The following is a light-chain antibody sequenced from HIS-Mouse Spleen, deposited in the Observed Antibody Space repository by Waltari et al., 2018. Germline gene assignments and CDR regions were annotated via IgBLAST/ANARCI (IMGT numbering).Light chain of an antibody. Sequence: EIVMTQPPATLSVSPGERATLSCRASQSVSSNLAWYQQKPGQAPRLLIYGASTRATGIPARFSGSGSGTEFTLTISSMQSEDFAVYYCQQYNNWPPGKFTFGPGTKVDIK. CDR2: GAS. CDR1: QSVSSN. J-gene: IGKJ3*01. V-gene: IGKV3-15*01. CDR3: QQYNNWPPGKFT.